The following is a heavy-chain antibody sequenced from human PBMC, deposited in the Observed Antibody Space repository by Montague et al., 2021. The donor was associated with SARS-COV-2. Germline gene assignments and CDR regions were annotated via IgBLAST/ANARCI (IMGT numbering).Heavy chain of an antibody. V-gene: IGHV4-59*01. CDR1: GGSISSYY. D-gene: IGHD6-6*01. CDR3: ARGREYSSPAGFDY. Sequence: SETLSLTCTVSGGSISSYYWSWIRQPPGKGLEWIGYTYYSGSINYNPSLKSRVTISVDTSKNQFSLKLSSVTAADTAVYYCARGREYSSPAGFDYWGQGTLVTVSS. CDR2: TYYSGSI. J-gene: IGHJ4*02.